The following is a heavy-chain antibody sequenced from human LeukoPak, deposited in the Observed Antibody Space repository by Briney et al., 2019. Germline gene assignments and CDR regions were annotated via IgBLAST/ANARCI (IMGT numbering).Heavy chain of an antibody. V-gene: IGHV3-7*01. CDR1: GFTFSSYW. D-gene: IGHD7-27*01. CDR2: IKQDGGEE. J-gene: IGHJ4*02. CDR3: ARDSGDRPRAVGYFCDY. Sequence: GGSLRLSCAASGFTFSSYWKSWVRQAPGKGLEWVANIKQDGGEEYYVDSVKGRFTISRDNAKNSLYLQMSSLRAEDTAIYYCARDSGDRPRAVGYFCDYWGPGTLVTVSS.